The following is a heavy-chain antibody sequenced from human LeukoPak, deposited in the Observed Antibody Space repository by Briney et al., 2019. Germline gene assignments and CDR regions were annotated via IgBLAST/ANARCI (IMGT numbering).Heavy chain of an antibody. CDR2: INTDGSRI. CDR1: GFTFSNYW. V-gene: IGHV3-74*01. J-gene: IGHJ5*02. CDR3: ARVLGGSWDWFDP. Sequence: GGSLRLSCAASGFTFSNYWMHWVRQAPGKGLVWVSRINTDGSRITYADSVKGRFTISRDNAMNTVYLQMNSLRAEDTAVYYCARVLGGSWDWFDPWGQGTLVTASS. D-gene: IGHD2-15*01.